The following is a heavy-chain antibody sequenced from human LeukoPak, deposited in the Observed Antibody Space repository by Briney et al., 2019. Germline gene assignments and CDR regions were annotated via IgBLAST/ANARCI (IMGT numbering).Heavy chain of an antibody. Sequence: GGSLRLSCAPSGFTFSTFWMSWVRQAPGKGLEWVAVISYDGSNKYYADSVKGRFTISKDNSKNTLYLQMNSLRAEDTAVYYCATLTLDAFDIWGQGTMVTVSS. CDR3: ATLTLDAFDI. CDR1: GFTFSTFW. CDR2: ISYDGSNK. V-gene: IGHV3-30-3*01. D-gene: IGHD1-14*01. J-gene: IGHJ3*02.